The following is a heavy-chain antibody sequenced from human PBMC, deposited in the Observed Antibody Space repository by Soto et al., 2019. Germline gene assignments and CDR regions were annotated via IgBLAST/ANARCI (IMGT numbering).Heavy chain of an antibody. D-gene: IGHD3-16*02. Sequence: QVQLVQSETEVKKPGSAVKVSCKASGGTFNTYAMNWVRQAPGQGLEWMGGIIPMFDTPRYAQKFQGRVTITVDESTTTAYMELSSLRSDDTAVYSCTRSIGSGGVIGGFDYWGQGTLVTVSS. CDR3: TRSIGSGGVIGGFDY. V-gene: IGHV1-69*01. J-gene: IGHJ4*02. CDR1: GGTFNTYA. CDR2: IIPMFDTP.